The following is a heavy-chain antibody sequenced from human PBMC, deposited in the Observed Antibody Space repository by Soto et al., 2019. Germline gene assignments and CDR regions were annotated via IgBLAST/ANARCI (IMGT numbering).Heavy chain of an antibody. Sequence: QLQLQESGPGLVKPSETLSLTCTVSGGSISSSSYYWGWIRQPPGKGLEWIGSIYYSGSTYYNPSLKSRVTISVDTSKNQFSLKLSSVTAADTAVYYCARRDTVTTAFDYWGQGTLVTVSS. CDR1: GGSISSSSYY. D-gene: IGHD4-17*01. CDR3: ARRDTVTTAFDY. J-gene: IGHJ4*02. V-gene: IGHV4-39*01. CDR2: IYYSGST.